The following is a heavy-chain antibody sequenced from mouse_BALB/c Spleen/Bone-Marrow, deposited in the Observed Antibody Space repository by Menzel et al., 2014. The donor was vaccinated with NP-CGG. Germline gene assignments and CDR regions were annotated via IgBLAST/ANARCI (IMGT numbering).Heavy chain of an antibody. J-gene: IGHJ4*01. V-gene: IGHV1S81*02. Sequence: LQEPGAELVKPGASVKLSCKASGYTFTSYYMFWVKQRPGQGLEWIGGINPSNGANNFNEKFKSKATLTVDKSSSTAYMQLSSLTSEDSAVYYCSRGGNFDVMDYWGQGTSVTVSS. CDR1: GYTFTSYY. CDR2: INPSNGAN. D-gene: IGHD2-1*01. CDR3: SRGGNFDVMDY.